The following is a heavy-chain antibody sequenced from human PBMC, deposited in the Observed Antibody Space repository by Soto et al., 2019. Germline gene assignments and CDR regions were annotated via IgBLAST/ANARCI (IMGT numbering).Heavy chain of an antibody. Sequence: QVQLVQSGAEVKKPGASVTVSCKASGYTFTSYAISWVRQAPGQGLEWMGWISAYNGNTNYAQKLQGRVTMTTDTYTSPAYMELRSLRSADTAVYYCARDAPPADYWGEGTLVTVSS. V-gene: IGHV1-18*01. CDR3: ARDAPPADY. J-gene: IGHJ4*02. CDR1: GYTFTSYA. CDR2: ISAYNGNT.